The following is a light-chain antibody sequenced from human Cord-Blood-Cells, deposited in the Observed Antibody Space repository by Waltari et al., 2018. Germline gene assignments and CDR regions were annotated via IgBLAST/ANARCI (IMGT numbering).Light chain of an antibody. J-gene: IGLJ2*01. CDR1: SPNLGSNT. CDR2: SNN. V-gene: IGLV1-44*01. Sequence: QSVLTQPPSASGTPGQRVTISCSGSSPNLGSNTVNWYQQLPGTAPKLLIYSNNQRPSGVPDRFSGSKSGTSASLAISGLQSEDEADYYCAAGDDSLNGVVFGGGTKLTVL. CDR3: AAGDDSLNGVV.